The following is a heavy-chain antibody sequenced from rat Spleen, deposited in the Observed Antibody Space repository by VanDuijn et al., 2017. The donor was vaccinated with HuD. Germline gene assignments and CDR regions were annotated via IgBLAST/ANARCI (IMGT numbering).Heavy chain of an antibody. Sequence: EVQLVETGGGLVQPGRSLKLSCEASGFTFSRYWMYWVRQAPGKGLEWVSSIDPDGGRTYYPDSVKGRFTISRDNAKNTQYLQMDSLRSEDTATYYCARAYHYFDYWGQGVMVTVSS. V-gene: IGHV5-58*01. J-gene: IGHJ2*01. D-gene: IGHD1-5*01. CDR3: ARAYHYFDY. CDR2: IDPDGGRT. CDR1: GFTFSRYW.